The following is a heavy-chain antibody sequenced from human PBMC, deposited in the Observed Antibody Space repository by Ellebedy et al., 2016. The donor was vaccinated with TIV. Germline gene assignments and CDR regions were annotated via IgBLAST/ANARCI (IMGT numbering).Heavy chain of an antibody. D-gene: IGHD6-6*01. CDR2: INPSGGSK. V-gene: IGHV1-46*04. Sequence: AASVKVSCKASGYTFTGYYIDWARQAPGQGLEWMGIINPSGGSKSYAQKLQGRVTMTRDTSISTAYMELSRLRSDDTAVYYCARDLEYSRPLVGLGYWGQGTLVTVSS. CDR1: GYTFTGYY. J-gene: IGHJ4*02. CDR3: ARDLEYSRPLVGLGY.